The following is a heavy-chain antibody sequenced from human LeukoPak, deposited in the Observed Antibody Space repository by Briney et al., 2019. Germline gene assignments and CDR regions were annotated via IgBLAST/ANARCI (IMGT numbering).Heavy chain of an antibody. D-gene: IGHD6-13*01. CDR1: GFTFSSYA. J-gene: IGHJ4*02. Sequence: PGGSLRLSCSASGFTFSSYAMHWVRQAPGKGLEYVSAISSDGGSTYYADSVKGRFTLSRDNAKNSLYLQMNSLRAEDTAVYYCAREQQLALSKPYDYWGQGTLVTVSS. V-gene: IGHV3-64*04. CDR3: AREQQLALSKPYDY. CDR2: ISSDGGST.